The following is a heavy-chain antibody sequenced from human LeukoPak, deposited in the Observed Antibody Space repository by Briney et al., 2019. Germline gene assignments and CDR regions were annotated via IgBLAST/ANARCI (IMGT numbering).Heavy chain of an antibody. D-gene: IGHD2-2*01. J-gene: IGHJ4*02. CDR3: AKGGSTSCPDY. V-gene: IGHV3-23*01. CDR2: ISVRGGST. Sequence: GGSLRLSCAASGFTFNNYAMRWVRQAPGKGLEWVSGISVRGGSTFYADSVKGRFTISRDNSKNTLYLQMNSLRAEDTAVYYCAKGGSTSCPDYWGQGTLVTVSS. CDR1: GFTFNNYA.